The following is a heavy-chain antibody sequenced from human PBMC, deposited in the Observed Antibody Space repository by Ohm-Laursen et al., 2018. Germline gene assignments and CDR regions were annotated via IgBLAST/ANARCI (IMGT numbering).Heavy chain of an antibody. V-gene: IGHV1-24*01. CDR2: LDFEDGET. CDR1: GYSLSEFS. CDR3: TTGFRWSDLRFL. J-gene: IGHJ4*02. Sequence: VATVKVSCKVSGYSLSEFSIYWVRQAPGKGLEWMGGLDFEDGETIYAQNFQGRVSMTEDTSANTAYMELSSLRSDDTAVYCCTTGFRWSDLRFLWGQGPLVTVSS. D-gene: IGHD1-26*01.